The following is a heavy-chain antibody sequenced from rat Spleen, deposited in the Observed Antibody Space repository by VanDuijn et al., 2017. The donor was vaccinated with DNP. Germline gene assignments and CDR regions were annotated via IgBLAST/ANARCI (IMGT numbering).Heavy chain of an antibody. CDR1: GFTFSDYN. V-gene: IGHV5S10*01. Sequence: EVRLVESGGGLVQPGRSLKLSCAASGFTFSDYNMAWVRQAPKKGLEWVATIIYDGSRTYYRDSVKGRFTISRDNAKSTLYLQMDSLRSEDTATYYCATLAEGIVRGAMDAWGQGTSVTVSS. CDR3: ATLAEGIVRGAMDA. J-gene: IGHJ4*01. D-gene: IGHD1-11*01. CDR2: IIYDGSRT.